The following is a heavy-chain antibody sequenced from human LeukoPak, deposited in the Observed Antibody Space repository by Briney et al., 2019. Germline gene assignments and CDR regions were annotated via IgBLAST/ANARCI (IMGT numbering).Heavy chain of an antibody. D-gene: IGHD3-22*01. J-gene: IGHJ4*02. CDR2: IIPIFGTA. Sequence: SVKVSCKASGGTFSGYAISWVRQAPGQGLEWMGGIIPIFGTANYAQKFQGRVTITADESTSTAYMELSSLRSEDTAVYYCARGFAYDSSGYYLPDHYWGQGTLVTVSS. V-gene: IGHV1-69*13. CDR3: ARGFAYDSSGYYLPDHY. CDR1: GGTFSGYA.